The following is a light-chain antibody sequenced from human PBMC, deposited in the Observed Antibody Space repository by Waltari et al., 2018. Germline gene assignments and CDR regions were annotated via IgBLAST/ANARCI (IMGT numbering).Light chain of an antibody. Sequence: IGDRVTITCQASQDITKYLNWYQQKPGKAPNLLIYDASNLEAGVPSRFSGSGSGTDFTLIISSLHPEDIATYYCQQYASLPITFGQGTRLEIK. CDR3: QQYASLPIT. J-gene: IGKJ5*01. CDR2: DAS. CDR1: QDITKY. V-gene: IGKV1-33*01.